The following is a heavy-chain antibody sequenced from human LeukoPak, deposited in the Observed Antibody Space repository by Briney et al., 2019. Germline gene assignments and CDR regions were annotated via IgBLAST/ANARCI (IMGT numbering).Heavy chain of an antibody. CDR3: ASLDPWRYGMDV. D-gene: IGHD3-9*01. Sequence: SGTLSLTCTVSGGSISSYYWSWIRQPPGKGLEWIGYIYYSGSTNYNPSLKSRVTISVDTSKNQFSLKLSSATAADTAVYYCASLDPWRYGMDVWGKGTTVTVSS. J-gene: IGHJ6*04. CDR2: IYYSGST. V-gene: IGHV4-59*01. CDR1: GGSISSYY.